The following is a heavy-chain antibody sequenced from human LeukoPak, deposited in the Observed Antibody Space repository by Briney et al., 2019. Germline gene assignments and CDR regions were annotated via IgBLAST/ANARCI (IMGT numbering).Heavy chain of an antibody. Sequence: GGSLRLSCAASGFTFSAYWMXXXRXAPGXXXXXXSXXXXXXSTTTXAXSXXXRXTXXXDNAKNILYLQMNSLRVEDTAVYYCARDLDWLLFDYWGQGTLVTVSS. V-gene: IGHV3-74*01. CDR1: GFTFSAYW. CDR2: XXXXXSTT. CDR3: ARDLDWLLFDY. D-gene: IGHD3-9*01. J-gene: IGHJ4*02.